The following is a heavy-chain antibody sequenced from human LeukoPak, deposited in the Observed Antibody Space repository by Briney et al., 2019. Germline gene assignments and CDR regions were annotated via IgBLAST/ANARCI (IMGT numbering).Heavy chain of an antibody. CDR2: INHSGST. D-gene: IGHD1-1*01. Sequence: SETLSLTCAVYGGSFSGYSWSWIRQPPGKGLEWIGEINHSGSTNYNPSLKSRVTISVDTSKNQFSLKLSSVTAADTAVYYCARLGTTGTNWYFDLWGRGTLVTVSS. CDR3: ARLGTTGTNWYFDL. V-gene: IGHV4-34*01. CDR1: GGSFSGYS. J-gene: IGHJ2*01.